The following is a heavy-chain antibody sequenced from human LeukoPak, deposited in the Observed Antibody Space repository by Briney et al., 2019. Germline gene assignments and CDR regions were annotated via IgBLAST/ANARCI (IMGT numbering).Heavy chain of an antibody. CDR3: ARNSGDY. V-gene: IGHV4-4*07. Sequence: SETLSLTCIVSGASINNYFWTWIRQPAGKGLEWIGRIYSGGSTIYNPSLNSRVTMSLDTSKNQFSLKLISVTAADTAVYYCARNSGDYWGREPWSPSPQ. D-gene: IGHD4-23*01. CDR1: GASINNYF. CDR2: IYSGGST. J-gene: IGHJ4*02.